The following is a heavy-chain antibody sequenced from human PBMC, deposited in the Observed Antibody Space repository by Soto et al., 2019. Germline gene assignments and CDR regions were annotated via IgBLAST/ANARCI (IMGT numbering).Heavy chain of an antibody. CDR3: ASARRGYYPSEF. CDR1: GGTFSSSA. CDR2: TVPISRSA. V-gene: IGHV1-69*01. D-gene: IGHD3-3*01. Sequence: QVQLVQSGAEVKKPGSSVKVSCKASGGTFSSSAISWVRQAPGQGLEWMGGTVPISRSANYAQKFQGRVTITADEFTSTAYMELRSLRSADTAVYYCASARRGYYPSEFWGQGTLVTVSS. J-gene: IGHJ4*02.